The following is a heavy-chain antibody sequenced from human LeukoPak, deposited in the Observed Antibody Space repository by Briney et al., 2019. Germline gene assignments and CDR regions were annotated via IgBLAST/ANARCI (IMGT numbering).Heavy chain of an antibody. CDR3: ALRDGYYSRAFDY. CDR2: IYWNDDK. V-gene: IGHV2-5*01. D-gene: IGHD2-21*01. Sequence: SGPTLVNPTQTFTFTCTFSGFSLSTSGVGVTWIRQPPGNALKRLALIYWNDDKYYSPSLKSRLTITKDTSKNQVLLTQSDVDPEDTPRFHCALRDGYYSRAFDYWGQGTLVTVSS. J-gene: IGHJ4*02. CDR1: GFSLSTSGVG.